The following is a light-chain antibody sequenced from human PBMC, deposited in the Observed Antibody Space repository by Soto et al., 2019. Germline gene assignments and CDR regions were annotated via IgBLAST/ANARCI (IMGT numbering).Light chain of an antibody. CDR1: QNIERW. J-gene: IGKJ1*01. V-gene: IGKV1-5*01. CDR3: QQFKSGTWT. Sequence: DIQMTQSPSTLSASVGDRVTITCRASQNIERWLAWYQQKPGKAPKLLLYDVSSMESGVPSRFSGSGSGTEFILTINGLQPDDFATYFCQQFKSGTWTFGKGTKVEVK. CDR2: DVS.